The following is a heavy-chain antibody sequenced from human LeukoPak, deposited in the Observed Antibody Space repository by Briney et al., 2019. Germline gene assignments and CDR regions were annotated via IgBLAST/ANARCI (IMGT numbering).Heavy chain of an antibody. D-gene: IGHD3-9*01. CDR3: ARENAYYDILTGYPHAYYGMDV. Sequence: ASLKVSCKASGDTFTSYAISWVRQTPGQGLEWMGGIIPIFGTANSAQKFQGRVTITADESTSTAYMELSSLRSEDTAVYYCARENAYYDILTGYPHAYYGMDVWGKGTTVTVSS. CDR2: IIPIFGTA. V-gene: IGHV1-69*01. CDR1: GDTFTSYA. J-gene: IGHJ6*04.